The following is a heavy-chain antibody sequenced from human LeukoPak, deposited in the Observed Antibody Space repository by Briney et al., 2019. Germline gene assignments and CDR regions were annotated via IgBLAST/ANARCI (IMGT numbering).Heavy chain of an antibody. CDR1: GFTFSSYW. J-gene: IGHJ4*02. CDR2: IKQDGSEK. Sequence: PGGSLRLSCAASGFTFSSYWLSWVRQAPGKGLEGVANIKQDGSEKYYVDSVKGRFTISRDNAMNTLYLQMNSLRPEDTAVYYCAKDGNDTQKGLYYFDYWGQGTLVTVSS. CDR3: AKDGNDTQKGLYYFDY. V-gene: IGHV3-7*01. D-gene: IGHD3-22*01.